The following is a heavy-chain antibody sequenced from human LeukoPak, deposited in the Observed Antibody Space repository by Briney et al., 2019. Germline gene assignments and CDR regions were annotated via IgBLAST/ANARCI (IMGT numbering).Heavy chain of an antibody. CDR1: GGSISSYD. Sequence: SETLSLTCTVSGGSISSYDWSWIRQPPGKGLEWIGYIYYSGSTNYNPSLKSRVTISVDTSKNQFSLKLSSVTAADTAVYYCARLYCSGGSCSSYYYGMDVWGQGTTVTVSS. CDR2: IYYSGST. V-gene: IGHV4-59*08. D-gene: IGHD2-15*01. J-gene: IGHJ6*02. CDR3: ARLYCSGGSCSSYYYGMDV.